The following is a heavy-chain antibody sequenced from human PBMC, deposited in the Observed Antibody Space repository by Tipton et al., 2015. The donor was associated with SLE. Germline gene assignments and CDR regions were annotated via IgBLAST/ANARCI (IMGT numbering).Heavy chain of an antibody. Sequence: SLRLSCAASGFTFSSYAMHWVRQAPGKGLEWVAVISYDGSNKYYADSVKGRFTISRDNSKNTLYLQMNSLRAEDTAVYYCAREGRVGDAFDIWGQGTMVTVSS. V-gene: IGHV3-30-3*01. J-gene: IGHJ3*02. D-gene: IGHD1-26*01. CDR3: AREGRVGDAFDI. CDR1: GFTFSSYA. CDR2: ISYDGSNK.